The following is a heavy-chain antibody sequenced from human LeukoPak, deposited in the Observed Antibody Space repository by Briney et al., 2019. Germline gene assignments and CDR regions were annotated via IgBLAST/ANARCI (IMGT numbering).Heavy chain of an antibody. CDR3: ARHHHYGPYNWNYNPFDY. D-gene: IGHD1-7*01. J-gene: IGHJ4*02. V-gene: IGHV4-61*02. CDR2: IYTSGST. CDR1: GGSISSGSYY. Sequence: PSETLSLTCTVSGGSISSGSYYWSWIRQPAGKGLEWIGRIYTSGSTNYNPSLKSRVTMSVDTSKNQFSLKLSSVTAADTAVYYCARHHHYGPYNWNYNPFDYWGQGTLVTVSS.